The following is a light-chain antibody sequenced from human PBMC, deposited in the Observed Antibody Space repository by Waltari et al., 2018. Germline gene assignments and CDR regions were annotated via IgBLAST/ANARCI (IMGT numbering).Light chain of an antibody. J-gene: IGKJ4*01. CDR3: QHYYELPLT. V-gene: IGKV4-1*01. CDR1: RSVLYSTNNKNY. Sequence: DIVITQSPDSLAVYLGERASNSCQSSRSVLYSTNNKNYLAWYQQKPGQPPRLLIYWASTRESGVPDRFSGSGSGTDFTLTISSLQAEDVAVYYCQHYYELPLTFGGGTKVEIK. CDR2: WAS.